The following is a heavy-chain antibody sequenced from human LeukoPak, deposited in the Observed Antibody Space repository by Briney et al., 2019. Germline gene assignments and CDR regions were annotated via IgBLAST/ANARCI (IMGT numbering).Heavy chain of an antibody. J-gene: IGHJ3*01. CDR1: GYSFTTCW. Sequence: GESLKIFCKGSGYSFTTCWMGWVRQMPGTGLEWVGIIYPGDSETRYSPSFQGQVTISADKSITTAYLQWSSLKASDTAMYYCVRSPRDGYHYAFDLWAQGTMITVSS. D-gene: IGHD5-24*01. CDR3: VRSPRDGYHYAFDL. CDR2: IYPGDSET. V-gene: IGHV5-51*01.